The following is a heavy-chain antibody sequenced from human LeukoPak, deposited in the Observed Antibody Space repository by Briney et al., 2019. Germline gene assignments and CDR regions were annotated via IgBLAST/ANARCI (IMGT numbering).Heavy chain of an antibody. V-gene: IGHV1-18*01. CDR3: ARDPPGYYYDSSGYLDY. CDR2: ISAYNGNT. D-gene: IGHD3-22*01. Sequence: ASVNVSCKASGYTFTSYGISWVRQAPGQGLEGMGWISAYNGNTNYAQKLQGRVTMTTDTSTSTAYMELRSLRSDDTAVYYCARDPPGYYYDSSGYLDYWGQGTLVTVSS. CDR1: GYTFTSYG. J-gene: IGHJ4*02.